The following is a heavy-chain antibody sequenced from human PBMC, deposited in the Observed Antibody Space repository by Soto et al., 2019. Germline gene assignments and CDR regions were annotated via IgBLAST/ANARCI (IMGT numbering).Heavy chain of an antibody. D-gene: IGHD2-2*01. Sequence: QVQLVESGGGVVQPGRSLRLSCAASGFTFSSYGMHWVRKAPGKGLEWVAVIWYDGSNKYYADSVKGRFTISRDNSKNTLHLQMNSLRAEDTAVYYCARDFSISTSCVRPVCDYYYGMDVWGQGTTVTVSS. CDR3: ARDFSISTSCVRPVCDYYYGMDV. J-gene: IGHJ6*02. CDR1: GFTFSSYG. CDR2: IWYDGSNK. V-gene: IGHV3-33*01.